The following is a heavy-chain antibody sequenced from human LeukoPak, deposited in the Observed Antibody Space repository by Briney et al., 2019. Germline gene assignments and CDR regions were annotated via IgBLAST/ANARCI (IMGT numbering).Heavy chain of an antibody. CDR3: AKDIGGIAVAGTFGAFDI. CDR2: ISWDGGST. V-gene: IGHV3-43*01. CDR1: GFTFDDYA. J-gene: IGHJ3*02. Sequence: PGGSLRLSCAASGFTFDDYAMHWVRQAPGKGLEWVSLISWDGGSTYYADSVKGRFTISRDNSKNSLYLQMNSLRTEDTALYYCAKDIGGIAVAGTFGAFDIWGQGTMVTVSS. D-gene: IGHD6-19*01.